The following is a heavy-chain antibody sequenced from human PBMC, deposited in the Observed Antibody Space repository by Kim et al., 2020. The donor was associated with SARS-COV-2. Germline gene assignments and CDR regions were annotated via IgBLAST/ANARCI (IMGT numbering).Heavy chain of an antibody. CDR3: ARSPAALTGDHFDF. V-gene: IGHV1-46*01. J-gene: IGHJ4*02. Sequence: ASVKVSCTASGYTFSTYYIHWVRQAPGQGLEWMGIIDPSGGGTTHAQRFQGRVTMTSDTSTRTVFMELSSLTSDDTAIYFCARSPAALTGDHFDFWGQGNLLTVSS. CDR1: GYTFSTYY. CDR2: IDPSGGGT. D-gene: IGHD3-9*01.